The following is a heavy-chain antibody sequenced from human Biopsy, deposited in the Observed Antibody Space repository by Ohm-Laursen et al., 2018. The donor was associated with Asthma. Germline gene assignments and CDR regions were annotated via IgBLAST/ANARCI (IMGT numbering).Heavy chain of an antibody. J-gene: IGHJ4*02. CDR2: IHYSGST. CDR1: GVSIRSYY. Sequence: SENLSLTCTVSGVSIRSYYWTWIRQPPGKGLEWIGNIHYSGSTYSNPSLKSRVTISVDTSKKQISLRLSSVIAADTAVYYCAGFCSGGNCPDHWGQGTLVTVSS. D-gene: IGHD2-15*01. CDR3: AGFCSGGNCPDH. V-gene: IGHV4-59*01.